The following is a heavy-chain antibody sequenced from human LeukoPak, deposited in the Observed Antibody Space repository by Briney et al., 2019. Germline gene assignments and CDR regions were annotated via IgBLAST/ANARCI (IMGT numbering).Heavy chain of an antibody. CDR1: GFTFDDYA. J-gene: IGHJ4*02. V-gene: IGHV3-43*02. CDR3: ARARTWGDVGYFDY. D-gene: IGHD3-16*01. CDR2: ISGDGGST. Sequence: GGSLRLSCAASGFTFDDYAMHWVRQAPGKGLEWVSLISGDGGSTYYADSVKGRFTISRDNSKNSLYLQMNSLRTEDTALYYCARARTWGDVGYFDYWGQGTLVTVSS.